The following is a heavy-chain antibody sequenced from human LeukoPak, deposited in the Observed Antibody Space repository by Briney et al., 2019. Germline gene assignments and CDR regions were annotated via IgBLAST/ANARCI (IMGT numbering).Heavy chain of an antibody. J-gene: IGHJ4*02. CDR2: ISAYNGNT. D-gene: IGHD2-2*01. CDR3: ARLDCSSTSCYFRFSFDY. Sequence: ASVKVSCKASGYTFTSYGISWVRQAPGQGLVWMGWISAYNGNTNYAQKLQGRVTMTTDTSTSTAYMELRSLRSDDTAVYYCARLDCSSTSCYFRFSFDYWGQGTLVTVSS. CDR1: GYTFTSYG. V-gene: IGHV1-18*01.